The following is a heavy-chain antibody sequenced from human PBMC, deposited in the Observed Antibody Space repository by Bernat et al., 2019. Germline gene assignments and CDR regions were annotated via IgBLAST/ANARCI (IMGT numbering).Heavy chain of an antibody. V-gene: IGHV3-30*18. Sequence: QVQLVESGGGVVQPGRSLRLSCAASGFTINRYAMHWVRQAPGKGLEWVAVISTDGNKKHYAESVEGRFPISRDSSKNTLYLQMNSLRVEDTAVYYCAKEGEGNNWSSFDIWGQGTMVTVSS. J-gene: IGHJ3*02. D-gene: IGHD1-1*01. CDR1: GFTINRYA. CDR3: AKEGEGNNWSSFDI. CDR2: ISTDGNKK.